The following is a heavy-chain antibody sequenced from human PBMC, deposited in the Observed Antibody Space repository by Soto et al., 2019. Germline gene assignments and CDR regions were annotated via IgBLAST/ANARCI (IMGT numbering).Heavy chain of an antibody. CDR2: ISSNGEST. CDR1: GFHFRSYA. Sequence: PGGSLRLSCKASGFHFRSYAMSWVRQAQGKGLEWVSIISSNGESTDHTDATYYADSVRGRFSIPRDNSKNTLSLQMNSLRAEDTAVYYCTKALYCSSTSCYSGGDTFHIWGQGTMVTVSS. D-gene: IGHD2-2*01. V-gene: IGHV3-23*01. CDR3: TKALYCSSTSCYSGGDTFHI. J-gene: IGHJ3*02.